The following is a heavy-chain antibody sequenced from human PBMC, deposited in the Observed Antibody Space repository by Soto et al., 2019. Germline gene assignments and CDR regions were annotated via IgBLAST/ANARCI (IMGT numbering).Heavy chain of an antibody. V-gene: IGHV4-39*01. Sequence: QLQLQESGPGLVKPSETLSLTCSVSGDSINSDNYYWGWIRQPPGKGLEWIGSIYYRGNTYYNPSLKTRVTISLDKSKSQFSLMLNSVTAADSDVYFCARLEGLATISYYFDYWGQGTLVTVSS. CDR1: GDSINSDNYY. CDR3: ARLEGLATISYYFDY. D-gene: IGHD3-9*01. J-gene: IGHJ4*02. CDR2: IYYRGNT.